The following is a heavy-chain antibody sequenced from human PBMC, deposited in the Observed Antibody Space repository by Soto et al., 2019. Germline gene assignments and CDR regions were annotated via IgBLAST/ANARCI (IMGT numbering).Heavy chain of an antibody. J-gene: IGHJ4*02. V-gene: IGHV3-30-3*01. CDR1: GFIFSGYA. CDR2: ISYDGNTK. Sequence: ESGGGVVQPGRSLRLSCAASGFIFSGYAMHWVRQAPGKGLNWVAVISYDGNTKYYADSVKGRFTVSRDNSKNTLYVQMNNLSPEDTAMYYCAKETSAYEIDYWGQGTLFTVSS. CDR3: AKETSAYEIDY. D-gene: IGHD5-12*01.